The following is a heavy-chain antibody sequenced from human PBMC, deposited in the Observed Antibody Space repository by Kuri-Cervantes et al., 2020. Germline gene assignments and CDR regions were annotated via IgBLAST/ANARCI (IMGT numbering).Heavy chain of an antibody. D-gene: IGHD2-21*02. CDR3: ARAGDWDAFDI. Sequence: GESLKISCAASGFTFSSYSMSWVRQAPGKGLEWVSVIYSGGSTYYADSVKGRFTISRDNSKNTLYLQMNSLRAEDTAVYYCARAGDWDAFDIWGQGTMVTVSS. CDR2: IYSGGST. V-gene: IGHV3-53*01. CDR1: GFTFSSYS. J-gene: IGHJ3*02.